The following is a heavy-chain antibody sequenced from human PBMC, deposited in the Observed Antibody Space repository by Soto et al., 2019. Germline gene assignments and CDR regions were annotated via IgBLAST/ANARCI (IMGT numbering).Heavy chain of an antibody. CDR1: GGSFSGYY. CDR3: AIVSNYVGPFGVVIGGTYYYYGMDV. D-gene: IGHD3-3*01. V-gene: IGHV4-34*01. J-gene: IGHJ6*02. Sequence: SETLSLTCAVYGGSFSGYYCSWIRQPPWKGLEWIGEINHSGSTNYNPSLKSRVTISVDTSKNQFSLKLSSVTAADTAVYYCAIVSNYVGPFGVVIGGTYYYYGMDVWGQGTTVTVSS. CDR2: INHSGST.